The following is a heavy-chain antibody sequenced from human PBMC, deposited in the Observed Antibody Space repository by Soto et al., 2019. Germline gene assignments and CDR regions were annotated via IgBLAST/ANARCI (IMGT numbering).Heavy chain of an antibody. CDR2: ISGSGGST. V-gene: IGHV3-23*01. CDR3: AKGPGYSYGYPYFQH. CDR1: GFTFSSYA. D-gene: IGHD5-18*01. Sequence: GGSLRLSCAASGFTFSSYAMSWVRQAPGKGLEWVSAISGSGGSTYYADSVKGRFTISRDNSKNTLYLQMNSLRAEDTAVYYCAKGPGYSYGYPYFQHWARAPWSPSPQ. J-gene: IGHJ1*01.